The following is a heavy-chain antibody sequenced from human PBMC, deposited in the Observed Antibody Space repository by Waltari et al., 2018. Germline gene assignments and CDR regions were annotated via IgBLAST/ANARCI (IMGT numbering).Heavy chain of an antibody. Sequence: QVQLQQWGAGLLKLSETLSITCAVYGGSFNDYFWSWIRQPPGKGLEWIGEINHSGSTNYNSSLKSRLTISVDTSRNQFSLKLTSVTAADTAMYYCARGHWNYEAWGQGTVVTVSS. J-gene: IGHJ3*01. CDR2: INHSGST. CDR3: ARGHWNYEA. CDR1: GGSFNDYF. V-gene: IGHV4-34*01. D-gene: IGHD1-7*01.